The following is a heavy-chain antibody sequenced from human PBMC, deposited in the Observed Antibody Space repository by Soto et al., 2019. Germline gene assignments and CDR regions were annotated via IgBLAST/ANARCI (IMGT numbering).Heavy chain of an antibody. D-gene: IGHD1-20*01. CDR3: ARAAGITGTRLDY. J-gene: IGHJ4*02. CDR1: GYTFTSYA. Sequence: ASVKVSCKASGYTFTSYAMHWVRQAPGKRLEWMGWLNAGNGNTKYSQKYQGRVTITRDTSASTAYMELSSLGSEDTAVYYCARAAGITGTRLDYWGQGTLVTVSS. CDR2: LNAGNGNT. V-gene: IGHV1-3*01.